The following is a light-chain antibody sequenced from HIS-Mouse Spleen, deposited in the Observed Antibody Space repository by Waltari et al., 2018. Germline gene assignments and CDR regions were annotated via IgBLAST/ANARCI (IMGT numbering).Light chain of an antibody. V-gene: IGLV1-47*01. Sequence: QSVLTQPPSASGTPGQRVTISCSGSSSNIGSNYVYWYQKLPGTAPKLLIYRNKRRPSGVPDRFSGSKSGTSASLAISGLRSEDEADYYCAAWDDSLSGVVFGGGTKLTVL. CDR1: SSNIGSNY. CDR2: RNK. CDR3: AAWDDSLSGVV. J-gene: IGLJ2*01.